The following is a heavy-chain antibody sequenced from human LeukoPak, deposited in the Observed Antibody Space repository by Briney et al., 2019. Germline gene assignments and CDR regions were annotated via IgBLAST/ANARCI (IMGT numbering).Heavy chain of an antibody. CDR1: GGSISSYY. D-gene: IGHD4-23*01. CDR2: IYSSGST. CDR3: ARVSPGGNSDY. Sequence: SETLSLTCTVSGGSISSYYWSWIRQPAEKGLEWIGRIYSSGSTNYNPSLKSRVTMSVDMSRNQFSLKLSSVTAADTAVYYCARVSPGGNSDYLGQGTLVTVSS. J-gene: IGHJ4*02. V-gene: IGHV4-4*07.